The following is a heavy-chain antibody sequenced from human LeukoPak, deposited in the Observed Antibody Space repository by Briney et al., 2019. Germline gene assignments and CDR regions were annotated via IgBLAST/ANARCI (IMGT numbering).Heavy chain of an antibody. Sequence: GGSLRLSCAASGFTFSSYSMNWLRQAPGKGLEWVSSISSSSSYIYYADSVKGRFTISRDNAKNSLYLQMHSLRAEDTAVYYCARFLSPVVNNYFDYWGQGTLVTVSS. CDR1: GFTFSSYS. CDR2: ISSSSSYI. CDR3: ARFLSPVVNNYFDY. J-gene: IGHJ4*02. D-gene: IGHD3-22*01. V-gene: IGHV3-21*01.